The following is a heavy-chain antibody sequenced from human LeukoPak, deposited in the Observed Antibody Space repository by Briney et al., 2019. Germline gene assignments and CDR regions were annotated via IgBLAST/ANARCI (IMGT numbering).Heavy chain of an antibody. CDR2: ISSSGSTI. CDR1: GFTFSTYA. CDR3: ARWGFSYPERDDY. D-gene: IGHD5-18*01. J-gene: IGHJ4*02. V-gene: IGHV3-48*03. Sequence: GGSLRLSCAASGFTFSTYAMSWVRQAPGKALEWVSYISSSGSTIYYADSVKGRFTISRDNPKNSLYLQMNSLRAEDTAVYYCARWGFSYPERDDYWGQGTLVTVPS.